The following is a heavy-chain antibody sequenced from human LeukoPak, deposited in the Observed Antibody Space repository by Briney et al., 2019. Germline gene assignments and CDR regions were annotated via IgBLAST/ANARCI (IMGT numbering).Heavy chain of an antibody. CDR3: ARQQDTTNPGY. V-gene: IGHV3-66*04. J-gene: IGHJ4*02. D-gene: IGHD5-18*01. CDR1: GVTVSSNY. CDR2: IYSGGNT. Sequence: PGGSLRLSCAASGVTVSSNYMNWVRQAPGKGLEWVSIIYSGGNTYYADSVKGRFTISRDNSKNTLYLQMNRLRAEDTAVYYCARQQDTTNPGYWGQGTLVTVSS.